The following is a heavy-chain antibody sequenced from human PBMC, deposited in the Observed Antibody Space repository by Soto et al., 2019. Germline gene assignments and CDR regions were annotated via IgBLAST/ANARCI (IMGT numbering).Heavy chain of an antibody. CDR1: GYTFTSYD. J-gene: IGHJ6*02. D-gene: IGHD1-1*01. CDR3: ARERTGTTSMDV. CDR2: MNPNSGNT. Sequence: QVQLVQSGAEVKKPGASVKVSCKASGYTFTSYDINWVRQATGQGLEWMGWMNPNSGNTGYAQKFQGRVTMTRNTSISTTYQELSSLGSADQAVYYCARERTGTTSMDVWGQGTTVTVSS. V-gene: IGHV1-8*01.